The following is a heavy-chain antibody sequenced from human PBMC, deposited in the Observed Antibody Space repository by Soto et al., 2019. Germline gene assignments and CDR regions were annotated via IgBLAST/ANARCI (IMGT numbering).Heavy chain of an antibody. V-gene: IGHV3-15*07. Sequence: GGSLRLSCAASGFTFTNAWMNWVRQAPGKGLEWVGRIKGKTDGGTTDFAAPVKGRFSISRDDSKNTLFLQMSSLKTDDTAVYYCTTDYGSGSYFSNYWGQGTLVTVSS. CDR2: IKGKTDGGTT. CDR1: GFTFTNAW. CDR3: TTDYGSGSYFSNY. D-gene: IGHD3-10*01. J-gene: IGHJ4*01.